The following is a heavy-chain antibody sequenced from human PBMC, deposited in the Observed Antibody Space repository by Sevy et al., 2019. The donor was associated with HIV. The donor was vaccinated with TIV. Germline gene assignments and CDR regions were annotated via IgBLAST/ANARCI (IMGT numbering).Heavy chain of an antibody. J-gene: IGHJ3*02. Sequence: GGSLRLSCAASGFMFSSDSMNWVRQAPGKGLEWVSSISSSSRYIYYADSVKGRFTISRDNAKNSLSLQMNSLRAEDTAVYYCARPYGSGSWEAFDIWGQGTMVTVSS. D-gene: IGHD3-10*01. V-gene: IGHV3-21*01. CDR2: ISSSSRYI. CDR3: ARPYGSGSWEAFDI. CDR1: GFMFSSDS.